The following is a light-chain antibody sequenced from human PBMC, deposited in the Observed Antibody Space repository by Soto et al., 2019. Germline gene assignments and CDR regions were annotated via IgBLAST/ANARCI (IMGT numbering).Light chain of an antibody. CDR3: HQRQSRPRT. Sequence: EIVMTQSPATLSLSPEERATLFCRASERLTGNLAWYQHRPGQAPRLLIYGASSRATCIPDRFSGSGSGTDFTLTISDVQPEDFALYYCHQRQSRPRTFGQGTKVEIK. V-gene: IGKV3D-15*01. J-gene: IGKJ1*01. CDR2: GAS. CDR1: ERLTGN.